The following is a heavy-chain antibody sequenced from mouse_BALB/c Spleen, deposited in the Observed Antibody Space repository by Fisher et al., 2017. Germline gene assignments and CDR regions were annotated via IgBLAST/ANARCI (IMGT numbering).Heavy chain of an antibody. Sequence: KFKGKATLTADKSSSTAYLQLSSLTSEDTAVYYCARFVVPHYYAMDYWGQGTSVTVSS. J-gene: IGHJ4*01. CDR3: ARFVVPHYYAMDY. V-gene: IGHV1-63*01. D-gene: IGHD1-1*01.